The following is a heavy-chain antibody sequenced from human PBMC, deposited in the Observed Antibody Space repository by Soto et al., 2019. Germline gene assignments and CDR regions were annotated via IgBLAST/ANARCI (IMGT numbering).Heavy chain of an antibody. CDR1: GFTFSSYS. V-gene: IGHV3-21*01. J-gene: IGHJ6*02. D-gene: IGHD6-6*01. CDR3: ARTTRSSSSGFYYYYGMDV. CDR2: ISSSSSYI. Sequence: EVQLVESGGGLVKPGGSLRLSCAASGFTFSSYSMNWVRQAPGKELEWVSSISSSSSYIYYADSVKGRFTISRDNAKNSLYLQMNSLRAEDTAVYYCARTTRSSSSGFYYYYGMDVWGQGTTVTVSS.